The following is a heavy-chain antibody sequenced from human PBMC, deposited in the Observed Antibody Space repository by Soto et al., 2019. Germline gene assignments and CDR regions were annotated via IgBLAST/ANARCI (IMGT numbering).Heavy chain of an antibody. CDR3: TRAERFKTSWFDP. D-gene: IGHD3-10*01. J-gene: IGHJ5*02. Sequence: PSETLSLTCGVYVVSFRNYYWICVRQPPGKCLEWIGEVNHSGEATYNPSLQSRVTISLDTSNNHFSLKMTSLTAADTALYFCTRAERFKTSWFDPWGQGTQVTVSS. CDR1: VVSFRNYY. CDR2: VNHSGEA. V-gene: IGHV4-34*01.